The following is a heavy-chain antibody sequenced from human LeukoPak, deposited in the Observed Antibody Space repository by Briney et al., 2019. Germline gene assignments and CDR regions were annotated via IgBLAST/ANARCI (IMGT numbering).Heavy chain of an antibody. CDR3: ARAATPRYAFDI. D-gene: IGHD2-15*01. V-gene: IGHV1-69*13. Sequence: SVKVSCKASGGTFSSYAISWVRQAPGQGLEWMGGIIPIFGTANYAQKFQGRVTITADESTSTAYMELSSLRSEDTAVYYCARAATPRYAFDIWGQGTMVTVSS. CDR2: IIPIFGTA. J-gene: IGHJ3*02. CDR1: GGTFSSYA.